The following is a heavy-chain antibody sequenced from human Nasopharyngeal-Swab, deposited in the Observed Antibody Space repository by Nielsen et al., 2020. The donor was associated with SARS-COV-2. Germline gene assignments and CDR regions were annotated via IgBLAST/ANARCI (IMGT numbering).Heavy chain of an antibody. J-gene: IGHJ5*02. CDR1: GGSISSYY. Sequence: SETLSLTCIVSGGSISSYYWGWIRQPPGKGLEWVGYIHDSGSTNYNPSLKSRVTISIDTSKNQFSLQLSAVTAADTAVYYCARHPNWGSKGDWFDPWGQGTLVTVSS. CDR3: ARHPNWGSKGDWFDP. D-gene: IGHD7-27*01. CDR2: IHDSGST. V-gene: IGHV4-59*08.